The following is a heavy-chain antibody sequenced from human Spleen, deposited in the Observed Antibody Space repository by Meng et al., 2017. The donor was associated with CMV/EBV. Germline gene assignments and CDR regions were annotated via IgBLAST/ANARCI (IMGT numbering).Heavy chain of an antibody. CDR3: ARATTGTAGVFDI. Sequence: SETLSLTCTVSGASVSSGNYYWTWIRQPPGKGLEWIGYIYYSGSTNYNPSLKSRVTISVDTSKNQLSLKLSSVTAADTAVYYCARATTGTAGVFDIWGQGTMVTVSS. J-gene: IGHJ3*02. CDR1: GASVSSGNYY. CDR2: IYYSGST. V-gene: IGHV4-61*01. D-gene: IGHD1-1*01.